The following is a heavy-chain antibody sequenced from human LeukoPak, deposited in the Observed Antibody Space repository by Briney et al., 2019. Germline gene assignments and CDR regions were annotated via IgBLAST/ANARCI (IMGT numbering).Heavy chain of an antibody. Sequence: PSGTLSLTCTVSGGSISSYYWSWIRQPAGKGLEWIGRIYTSGSTNYNPSLKSRVTMSVDTSKNQFSLKLSSVTAADTAVYYCARAWAAAGTYWFDPWGQGTLVTVSS. CDR3: ARAWAAAGTYWFDP. CDR1: GGSISSYY. V-gene: IGHV4-4*07. D-gene: IGHD6-13*01. CDR2: IYTSGST. J-gene: IGHJ5*02.